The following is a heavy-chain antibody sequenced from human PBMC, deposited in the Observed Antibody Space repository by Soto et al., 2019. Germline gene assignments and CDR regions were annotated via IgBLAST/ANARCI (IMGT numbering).Heavy chain of an antibody. D-gene: IGHD6-13*01. V-gene: IGHV3-11*01. CDR1: GFTFSDYY. CDR2: ISSSGSTI. CDR3: ARAARIAAAPNTYYYYYYMDV. Sequence: GGSLRLSCAASGFTFSDYYMSWIRQAPGKGLEWVSYISSSGSTIYYADSVKGRFTISRDNAKNSLYLQMNSLRAEDTAVHYCARAARIAAAPNTYYYYYYMDVLGKGTPVTVSS. J-gene: IGHJ6*03.